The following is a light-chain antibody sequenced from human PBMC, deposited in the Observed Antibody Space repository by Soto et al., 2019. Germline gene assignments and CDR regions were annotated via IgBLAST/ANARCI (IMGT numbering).Light chain of an antibody. V-gene: IGKV3-20*01. J-gene: IGKJ5*01. CDR3: QQYGSSPIT. Sequence: EIGLTQSPGTLSLSPRERATLSCRASQSVSSSYLAWYQQKPGQAPRLLIYGSSSRATGIPDRFSGSRSGTNFTLTIRRQEPEDIAEYYCQQYGSSPITISHGTRLEIK. CDR1: QSVSSSY. CDR2: GSS.